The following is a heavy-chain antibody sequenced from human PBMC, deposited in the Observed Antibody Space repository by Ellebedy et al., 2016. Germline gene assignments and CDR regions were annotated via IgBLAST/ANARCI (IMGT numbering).Heavy chain of an antibody. CDR2: ISGSGGST. CDR1: GFTFDDYA. Sequence: GESLKISCAASGFTFDDYAMSWVRQAPGKGLEWVSAISGSGGSTYYADSVKGRFTISRDNSKNTLYLQMNSLRAEDTAVYYCAKDLAYYGSGRNGMDVWGQGTTVTVSS. CDR3: AKDLAYYGSGRNGMDV. V-gene: IGHV3-23*01. J-gene: IGHJ6*02. D-gene: IGHD3-10*01.